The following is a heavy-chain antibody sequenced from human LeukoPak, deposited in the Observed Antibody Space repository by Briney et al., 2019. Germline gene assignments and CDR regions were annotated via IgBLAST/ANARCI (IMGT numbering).Heavy chain of an antibody. D-gene: IGHD3-16*01. CDR1: GYTFTGYY. CDR3: ARGPALHKNWVGGRWFDP. V-gene: IGHV1-2*04. CDR2: INPNSGGT. Sequence: ASVKVSCKASGYTFTGYYMHWVRQAPGQGLEWMGWINPNSGGTNYAQKFQGWVTMTRDTSISTAYMELSRLRSEDTAMYYCARGPALHKNWVGGRWFDPWGQGTLVTVSS. J-gene: IGHJ5*02.